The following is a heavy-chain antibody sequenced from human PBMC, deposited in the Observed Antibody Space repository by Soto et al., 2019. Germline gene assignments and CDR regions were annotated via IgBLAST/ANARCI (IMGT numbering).Heavy chain of an antibody. Sequence: QVQLVESGGGVVQPGRSLRLSCAASGFTFSSYGMHWVRQAPGKGLEWVAVISYDGSNKYYADSVKGRFTISRDNSKNTLYLQMNSLRAEVTAVYYCAKVGDGYDENYYYYDGMDVCGEGATNTVTS. CDR2: ISYDGSNK. D-gene: IGHD5-12*01. CDR1: GFTFSSYG. CDR3: AKVGDGYDENYYYYDGMDV. V-gene: IGHV3-30*18. J-gene: IGHJ6*04.